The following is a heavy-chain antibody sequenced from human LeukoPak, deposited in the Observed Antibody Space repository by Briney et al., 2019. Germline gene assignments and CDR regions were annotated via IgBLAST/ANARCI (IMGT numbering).Heavy chain of an antibody. CDR3: ARRRGSSGYYSLYYYYYMDV. CDR2: ISAYNGNT. V-gene: IGHV1-18*01. CDR1: GYTFISYG. D-gene: IGHD3-22*01. Sequence: GASVKVSCKASGYTFISYGISWVRQAPGQGLEWMGWISAYNGNTNYAQKLQGRVTMTTDTSTSTAYMELRSLRSDDTAVYYCARRRGSSGYYSLYYYYYMDVWGKGTTVTISS. J-gene: IGHJ6*03.